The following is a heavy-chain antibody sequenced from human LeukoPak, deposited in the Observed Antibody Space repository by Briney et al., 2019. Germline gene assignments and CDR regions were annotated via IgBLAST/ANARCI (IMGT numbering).Heavy chain of an antibody. J-gene: IGHJ4*02. CDR3: ARARDGYKIDY. Sequence: AGGSLRLSCVASGFTFSSYPMHWIRQAPGKGLEWVSYISSSGSTIYYADSVKGRFTISRDNSKNTLYLQMNSLRAEDTAVYYCARARDGYKIDYWGQGTLVTVSS. D-gene: IGHD5-24*01. CDR1: GFTFSSYP. V-gene: IGHV3-48*01. CDR2: ISSSGSTI.